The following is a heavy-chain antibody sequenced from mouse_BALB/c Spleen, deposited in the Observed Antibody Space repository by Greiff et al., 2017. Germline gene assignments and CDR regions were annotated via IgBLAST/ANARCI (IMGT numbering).Heavy chain of an antibody. CDR1: GYTFTSYW. V-gene: IGHV1-87*01. D-gene: IGHD3-2*01. Sequence: QVQLQQSGAELARPGASVKLSCKASGYTFTSYWMQWVKQRPGQGLEWIGAIYPGDGDTRYTQKFKGKATLTADKSSSTAYMQLSSLASEDSAVYYCARRGDSSGLFAYWGQGTLVTVSA. CDR3: ARRGDSSGLFAY. CDR2: IYPGDGDT. J-gene: IGHJ3*01.